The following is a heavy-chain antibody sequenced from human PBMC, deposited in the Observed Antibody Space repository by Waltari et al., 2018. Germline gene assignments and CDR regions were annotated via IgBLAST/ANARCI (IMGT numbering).Heavy chain of an antibody. CDR2: IYSGGSI. CDR3: AKVRIPARLLSVVVTDLEVEY. J-gene: IGHJ4*02. CDR1: GFTVSSNY. Sequence: EVQLVESGGGLIQPGGSLRLSCAASGFTVSSNYMSWVRQAPGKGLEWVSVIYSGGSIGYADSVKGRFIISRDNDKNSLYLQMNSLRAEDTALYYCAKVRIPARLLSVVVTDLEVEYWGQGTLVTVSS. V-gene: IGHV3-53*01. D-gene: IGHD6-6*01.